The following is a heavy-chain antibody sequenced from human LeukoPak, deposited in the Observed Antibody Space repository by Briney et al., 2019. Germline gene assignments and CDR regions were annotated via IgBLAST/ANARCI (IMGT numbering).Heavy chain of an antibody. CDR1: GGCISSYD. Sequence: SETLSLTCTVSGGCISSYDWSWIRQPPGKGLEWIGNIYDSGSTNYNPSLKSRVTISVDTSKNQCSLKLSSVTAADTAVYYCARQSISGSSLISFYYWGQGTLVNVSS. J-gene: IGHJ4*02. D-gene: IGHD3-22*01. CDR2: IYDSGST. CDR3: ARQSISGSSLISFYY. V-gene: IGHV4-59*01.